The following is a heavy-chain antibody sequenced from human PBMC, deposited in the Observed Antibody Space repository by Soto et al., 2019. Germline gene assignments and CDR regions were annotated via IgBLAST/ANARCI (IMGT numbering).Heavy chain of an antibody. Sequence: SETLSLTCNVSGGSIRSYYWSWIRQPAGKALEWIGRIYTSGSTNYNPSLKSRVTISVDTSKNQFSLKLSSVTAADTAVYYCARATREYYYDSSGYYYVGHYFDYWGQGTLVTVSS. CDR1: GGSIRSYY. J-gene: IGHJ4*02. CDR3: ARATREYYYDSSGYYYVGHYFDY. V-gene: IGHV4-4*07. CDR2: IYTSGST. D-gene: IGHD3-22*01.